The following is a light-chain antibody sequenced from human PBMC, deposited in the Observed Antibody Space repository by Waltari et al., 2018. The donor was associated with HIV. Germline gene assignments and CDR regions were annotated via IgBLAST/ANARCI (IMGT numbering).Light chain of an antibody. CDR1: SSAVGGSNY. CDR3: SSYTSSSTLAV. Sequence: QSALTQPASVSGSPGQSLTISCTGTSSAVGGSNYVSWYQHHPGKAPKLLIYEVRNRPSGVSNRFSGSKSGNTASLIISGLQAEDEADYYCSSYTSSSTLAVFGGGTKLTVL. V-gene: IGLV2-14*01. CDR2: EVR. J-gene: IGLJ2*01.